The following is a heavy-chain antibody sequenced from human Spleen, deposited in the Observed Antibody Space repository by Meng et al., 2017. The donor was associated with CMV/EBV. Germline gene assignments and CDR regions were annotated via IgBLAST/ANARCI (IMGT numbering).Heavy chain of an antibody. D-gene: IGHD6-19*01. CDR2: IKEDGSEK. CDR3: AKGSSGWTPFDY. V-gene: IGHV3-7*03. J-gene: IGHJ4*02. Sequence: GESLKISCAASGFTFSRYWMSWVRQAPGKGLEWVANIKEDGSEKYYVDSVKGRFTISRDNAKNSLYLQMNSLRAEDTAVFYCAKGSSGWTPFDYWGQGTLVTVSS. CDR1: GFTFSRYW.